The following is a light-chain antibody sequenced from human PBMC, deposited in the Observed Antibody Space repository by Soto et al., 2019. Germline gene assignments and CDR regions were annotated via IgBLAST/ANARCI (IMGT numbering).Light chain of an antibody. J-gene: IGKJ5*01. V-gene: IGKV3-15*01. CDR2: GAS. Sequence: TQSPGTLSVSPGESATLSCRASQRVYSNLAWYQQRPGQAPRLLIYGASTRATGVPARFSGRGSGKEFTLTISSLQSEDFAVYYCQQYTNWPPNTFGQGTRLEIK. CDR1: QRVYSN. CDR3: QQYTNWPPNT.